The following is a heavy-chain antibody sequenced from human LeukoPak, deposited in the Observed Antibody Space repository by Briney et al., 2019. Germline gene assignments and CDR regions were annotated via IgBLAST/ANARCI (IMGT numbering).Heavy chain of an antibody. D-gene: IGHD3-10*01. J-gene: IGHJ4*02. CDR1: GFTFSSYA. Sequence: HPGGSLRLSCAASGFTFSSYAMSWVRQAPGKGLEWVSAISGSGGSTYYADSVKGRFTISRDNSKNTLYLQMNSLRAEDTAVYYCAKDLDPVIRGVNVYWGQGTLVTVSS. V-gene: IGHV3-23*01. CDR3: AKDLDPVIRGVNVY. CDR2: ISGSGGST.